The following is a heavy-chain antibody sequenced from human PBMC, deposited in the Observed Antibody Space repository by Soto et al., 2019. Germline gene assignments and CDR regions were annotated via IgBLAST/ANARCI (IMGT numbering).Heavy chain of an antibody. CDR1: GYSFTTYW. Sequence: PGESLKISCQGSGYSFTTYWISWVRQMPGKGLEWMGKIDPGDSSTNYSPSFRGHITISVDRSINTAHLQFISLKAADTAVYYCARLEKWYYNYYGLDVWGQGTMVTVSS. J-gene: IGHJ6*02. D-gene: IGHD1-26*01. CDR3: ARLEKWYYNYYGLDV. CDR2: IDPGDSST. V-gene: IGHV5-10-1*01.